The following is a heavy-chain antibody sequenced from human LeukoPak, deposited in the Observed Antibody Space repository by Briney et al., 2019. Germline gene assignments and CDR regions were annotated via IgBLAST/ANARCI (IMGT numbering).Heavy chain of an antibody. D-gene: IGHD2-15*01. J-gene: IGHJ4*02. Sequence: SETRSLTCTVSGGSISNNYWSWIRQSPGKGLEWIGYIYYTGNTNYNPSLESRVIISVDTSKNQFSLKLSSVTAADTAVYYCARHECGGSCYPEDYWGQGTLVNVSS. CDR1: GGSISNNY. V-gene: IGHV4-59*08. CDR2: IYYTGNT. CDR3: ARHECGGSCYPEDY.